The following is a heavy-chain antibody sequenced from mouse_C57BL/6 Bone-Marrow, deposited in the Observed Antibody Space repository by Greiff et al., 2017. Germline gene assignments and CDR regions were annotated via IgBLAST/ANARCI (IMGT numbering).Heavy chain of an antibody. D-gene: IGHD6-1*01. J-gene: IGHJ3*01. V-gene: IGHV5-17*01. CDR3: ARPMPRRRTWFAY. Sequence: EVQGVESGGGLVKPGGSLKLSCAASGFTFSDYGMHWVRQAPEKGLEWVAYISSGSSTIYYADTVKGRFTISRDNAKNTLFRQMTSLRSEDTAMYYCARPMPRRRTWFAYWGQGTLVTVSA. CDR2: ISSGSSTI. CDR1: GFTFSDYG.